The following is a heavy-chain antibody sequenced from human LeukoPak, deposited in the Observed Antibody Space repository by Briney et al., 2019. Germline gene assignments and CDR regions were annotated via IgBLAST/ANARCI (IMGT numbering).Heavy chain of an antibody. D-gene: IGHD5-12*01. CDR2: IYYSGST. Sequence: TSETLSLTCTVSGGSISSYSRTWIRQPPGKGLEWTGSIYYSGSTNYNPSLKSRVTMSVDTPKNQFSLKLSSVTAADTAVYYCARHGGESIVAMILHAFDIWGQGTMVTVS. J-gene: IGHJ3*02. CDR1: GGSISSYS. CDR3: ARHGGESIVAMILHAFDI. V-gene: IGHV4-59*08.